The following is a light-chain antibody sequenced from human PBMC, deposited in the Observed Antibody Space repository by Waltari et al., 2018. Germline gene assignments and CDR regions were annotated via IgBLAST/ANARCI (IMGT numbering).Light chain of an antibody. CDR3: NSYAGRNRLGV. CDR1: SSDVGGYNY. Sequence: QSALTQPPSASGSPGQPVTISCTGTSSDVGGYNYVSWYQQHPGKAPKLIIYEVTKRPSRVPDRFSGSKSGNTASLTVSGLQADDEADYYCNSYAGRNRLGVFGGGTKVTVL. V-gene: IGLV2-8*01. J-gene: IGLJ2*01. CDR2: EVT.